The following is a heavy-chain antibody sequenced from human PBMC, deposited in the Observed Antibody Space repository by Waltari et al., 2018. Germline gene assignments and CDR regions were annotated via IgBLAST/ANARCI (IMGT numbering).Heavy chain of an antibody. Sequence: QLQESGPGLVKPSEIVSFTCSVSGDATMRNNYHWGWIRQSPGKGLEGTGSIYNSGTTYYNPSLKGGVFIAVDASRNEFSLRLTTVTAADTAVYYCARASTAIFGVVITGYNIWGQGTMVTVSS. CDR2: IYNSGTT. CDR3: ARASTAIFGVVITGYNI. D-gene: IGHD3-3*01. CDR1: GDATMRNNYH. J-gene: IGHJ3*02. V-gene: IGHV4-39*07.